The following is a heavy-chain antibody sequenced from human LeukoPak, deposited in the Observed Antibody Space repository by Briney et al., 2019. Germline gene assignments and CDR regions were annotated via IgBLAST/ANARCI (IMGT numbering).Heavy chain of an antibody. J-gene: IGHJ5*02. D-gene: IGHD3-22*01. Sequence: SETLSLTCTVPGDSINTHYWSWIRQPPGKGLEWIGYIYYSGSTNYNPSLKSRVSISVDTSKNQFSLQLTSVTAADTAVYYCARDRRYYETNGSPLGWSDPWGQGTLVTVSS. CDR1: GDSINTHY. CDR3: ARDRRYYETNGSPLGWSDP. CDR2: IYYSGST. V-gene: IGHV4-59*11.